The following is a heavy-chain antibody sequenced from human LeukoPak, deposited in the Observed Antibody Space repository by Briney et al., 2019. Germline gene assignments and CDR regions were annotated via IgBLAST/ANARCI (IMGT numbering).Heavy chain of an antibody. CDR3: ARARYDSSGYYGILDY. CDR2: ITSSGIYI. J-gene: IGHJ4*02. Sequence: GGSLRLSCAASGFTFRSYTMNWVRQAPGKGLEWVSSITSSGIYIYYADSVKGQFTISRDNAKNSLYLQMNSLRAEDTAVYYCARARYDSSGYYGILDYWGQGTLVTVSS. D-gene: IGHD3-22*01. V-gene: IGHV3-21*01. CDR1: GFTFRSYT.